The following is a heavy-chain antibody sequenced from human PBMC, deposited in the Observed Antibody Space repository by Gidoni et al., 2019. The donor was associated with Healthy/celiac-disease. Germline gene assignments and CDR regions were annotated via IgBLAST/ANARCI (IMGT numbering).Heavy chain of an antibody. V-gene: IGHV1-2*04. D-gene: IGHD1-1*01. CDR3: ARGGTTGTPYYYYYYMDV. CDR2: INPNSGGT. CDR1: GYTFTGYY. Sequence: QVQLVQSGAEVKKPGASVKVSCKASGYTFTGYYMHWVRQAPGQGLEWMGWINPNSGGTNDAQKFQGWVTMTRDTSISTAYMELSRLRSDDTAVYYCARGGTTGTPYYYYYYMDVWGKGTTVTVSS. J-gene: IGHJ6*03.